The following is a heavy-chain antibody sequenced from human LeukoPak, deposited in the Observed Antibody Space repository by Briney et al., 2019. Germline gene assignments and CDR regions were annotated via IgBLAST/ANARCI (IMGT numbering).Heavy chain of an antibody. CDR2: VNPDGRRA. D-gene: IGHD3-10*01. Sequence: GGSLRPSCAASGFTSSNNWMHWVRQAPGKGLVWVSRVNPDGRRADYAGSVKGRFTISRDNAKNTLYLQMNSLRAEDTAVYYCARGGLWFGAFLDSWGQGTLVTVSS. J-gene: IGHJ4*02. CDR1: GFTSSNNW. V-gene: IGHV3-74*01. CDR3: ARGGLWFGAFLDS.